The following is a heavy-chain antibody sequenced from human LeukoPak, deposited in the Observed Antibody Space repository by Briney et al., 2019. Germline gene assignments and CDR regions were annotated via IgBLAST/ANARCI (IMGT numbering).Heavy chain of an antibody. V-gene: IGHV1-69*04. D-gene: IGHD3-10*01. CDR1: GGTFSSYA. J-gene: IGHJ6*02. Sequence: SVKVSCKASGGTFSSYAISWVRQAPGQGLEWMGRIIPILGIANYAQKFQGRVTITADKSTSTAYMELSSLRSEDTAVYYCARPPYGSGSTLNYGMDVWGQGTTVTVSS. CDR3: ARPPYGSGSTLNYGMDV. CDR2: IIPILGIA.